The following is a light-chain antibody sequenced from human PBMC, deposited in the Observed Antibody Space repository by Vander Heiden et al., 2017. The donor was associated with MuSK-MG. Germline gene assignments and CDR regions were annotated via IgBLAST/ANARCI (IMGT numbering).Light chain of an antibody. CDR1: TGAVTSDNY. Sequence: QTVVTQEPSLTVSAGGTVTRTCASSTGAVTSDNYPNWFQQKPGQAPRALIYSTRNKPSWTPARFSGSLLGGKAVLTLSGVQPEDEAEYYCLLYYGGVRVFGGGTKLTVL. V-gene: IGLV7-43*01. CDR2: STR. CDR3: LLYYGGVRV. J-gene: IGLJ2*01.